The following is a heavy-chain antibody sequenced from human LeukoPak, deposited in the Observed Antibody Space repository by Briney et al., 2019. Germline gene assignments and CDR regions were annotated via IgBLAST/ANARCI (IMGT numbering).Heavy chain of an antibody. D-gene: IGHD1-26*01. Sequence: PGGSLRLSCAASGFTFSYYGMHWVRQAPGKGLEWVAFIRYDESKKFYGDSVKGRFTISRDNSKNTLYLQMNSLRTEDTAVYYCATSHLPNAYSGTYYCDYWGQGTLVTVSS. CDR1: GFTFSYYG. CDR2: IRYDESKK. CDR3: ATSHLPNAYSGTYYCDY. J-gene: IGHJ4*02. V-gene: IGHV3-30*02.